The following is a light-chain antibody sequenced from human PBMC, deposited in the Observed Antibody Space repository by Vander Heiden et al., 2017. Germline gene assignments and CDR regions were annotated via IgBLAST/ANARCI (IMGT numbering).Light chain of an antibody. V-gene: IGKV1-39*01. Sequence: DMQMPQSPSSLSASVRDRDTSPSLSSQSISSYLKGYQQQPGKAPTLLIYAASTLQSAVLSRFSGSGSWTDVTLTISSLQPEDFATDYCQQSYSTPMYTFGQGTKLEIK. CDR3: QQSYSTPMYT. J-gene: IGKJ2*01. CDR2: AAS. CDR1: QSISSY.